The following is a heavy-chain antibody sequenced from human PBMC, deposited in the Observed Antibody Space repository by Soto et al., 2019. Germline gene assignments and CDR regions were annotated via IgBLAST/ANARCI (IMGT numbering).Heavy chain of an antibody. D-gene: IGHD3-10*01. V-gene: IGHV4-34*01. CDR2: INHSGST. Sequence: SETLSLTCAVYGGSFSGYYWSWIRQPPGKGLEWIGEINHSGSTNYNPSLKSRVTISVDTSKNQFSLKLSSVTAADTAVYYCAXLASYYYGSGSYYWFDPWGQXTLVTVSS. J-gene: IGHJ5*02. CDR1: GGSFSGYY. CDR3: AXLASYYYGSGSYYWFDP.